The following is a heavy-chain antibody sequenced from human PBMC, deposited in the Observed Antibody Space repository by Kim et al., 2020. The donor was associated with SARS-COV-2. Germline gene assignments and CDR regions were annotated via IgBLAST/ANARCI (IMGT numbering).Heavy chain of an antibody. CDR2: ISGSGGST. J-gene: IGHJ6*02. V-gene: IGHV3-23*01. Sequence: GGSLRLSCAASGFTFSSYAMSWVRQAPGKGLEWVSAISGSGGSTYYADSVKGRFTISRDNSKNTLYLQMNSLRAEDTAVYYCAKAESMVRGVITYSLYYYYGMDVWGQGTTVTVSS. CDR1: GFTFSSYA. CDR3: AKAESMVRGVITYSLYYYYGMDV. D-gene: IGHD3-10*01.